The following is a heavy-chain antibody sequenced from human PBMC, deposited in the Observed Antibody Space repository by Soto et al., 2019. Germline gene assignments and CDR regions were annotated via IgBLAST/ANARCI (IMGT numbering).Heavy chain of an antibody. CDR3: ARDPSYDSSGYYQGSWFDP. Sequence: SVKVSCKASAGTFSSYAITWVRQAPGQGLEWMGGIIPFFGTTNYAPKFQGRVTITADESTSTAYMELSSLISEDTAVYYCARDPSYDSSGYYQGSWFDPWGQGTLVTVSS. J-gene: IGHJ5*02. D-gene: IGHD3-22*01. CDR1: AGTFSSYA. CDR2: IIPFFGTT. V-gene: IGHV1-69*13.